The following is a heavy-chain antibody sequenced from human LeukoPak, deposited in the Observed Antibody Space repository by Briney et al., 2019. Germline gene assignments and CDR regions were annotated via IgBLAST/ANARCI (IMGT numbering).Heavy chain of an antibody. V-gene: IGHV3-11*01. J-gene: IGHJ4*02. Sequence: PGGSLRLSCAASGFTFSVYYMSWIRQAPGKGLEWVSYISSSGSTIYYADSVKGRFTISRDNAKNSLYLQMNSLRAEDTAVYYCARDVRGYSYGQRVYYFDYWGQGTLVTVSS. CDR3: ARDVRGYSYGQRVYYFDY. CDR2: ISSSGSTI. CDR1: GFTFSVYY. D-gene: IGHD5-18*01.